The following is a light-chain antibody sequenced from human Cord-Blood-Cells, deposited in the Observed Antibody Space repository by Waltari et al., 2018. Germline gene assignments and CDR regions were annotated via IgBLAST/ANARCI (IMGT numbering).Light chain of an antibody. V-gene: IGKV3-15*01. CDR3: QQYNNWPYS. J-gene: IGKJ2*03. CDR1: QSVSSN. CDR2: GAS. Sequence: TLSCRASQSVSSNLAWYQQKPGQAPRLLIYGASTRATGIPARFSGSGSGTEFTLTISSLQSEDFAVYYCQQYNNWPYSFGQGTKLEIK.